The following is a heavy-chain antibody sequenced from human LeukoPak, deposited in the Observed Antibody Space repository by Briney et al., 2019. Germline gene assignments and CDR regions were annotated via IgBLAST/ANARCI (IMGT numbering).Heavy chain of an antibody. CDR2: IHYRGNT. CDR3: ASLGGGAAAVDY. V-gene: IGHV4-59*11. J-gene: IGHJ4*02. CDR1: GGSITTQY. D-gene: IGHD6-25*01. Sequence: SETLSLTCSVSGGSITTQYWSWIRQPPGRGLEWIGYIHYRGNTNYNPSLKSRVTMSVDTSKNQFSLKLSSVTAADTAVYYCASLGGGAAAVDYWGQGTLVTVSS.